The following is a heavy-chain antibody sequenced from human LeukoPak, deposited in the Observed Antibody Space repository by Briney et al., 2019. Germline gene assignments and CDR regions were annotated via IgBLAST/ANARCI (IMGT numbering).Heavy chain of an antibody. D-gene: IGHD2-2*01. Sequence: ASVKVSCKASGGTFSSYAISWVRQAPGQGLEWMGRIIPIFGIANYAQKFQGRVTITADKSTSTAYMELSSLRSEDTAVYYCARDSHPVPAASGSWFDPWGPGNPGHRLL. J-gene: IGHJ5*02. CDR3: ARDSHPVPAASGSWFDP. CDR1: GGTFSSYA. V-gene: IGHV1-69*04. CDR2: IIPIFGIA.